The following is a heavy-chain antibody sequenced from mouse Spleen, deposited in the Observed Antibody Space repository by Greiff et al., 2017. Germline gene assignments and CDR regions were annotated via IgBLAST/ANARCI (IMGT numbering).Heavy chain of an antibody. V-gene: IGHV1S137*01. Sequence: QVQLQQSGAELVRPGVSVKISCKGSGYTFTDYAMHWVKQSHAKSLEWIGVISTYYGDASYNQKFKGKATMTVDKSSSTAYMELARLTSEDSAIYYCARDYYGSRGMDYWGQGTSVTVSS. D-gene: IGHD1-1*01. CDR2: ISTYYGDA. J-gene: IGHJ4*01. CDR1: GYTFTDYA. CDR3: ARDYYGSRGMDY.